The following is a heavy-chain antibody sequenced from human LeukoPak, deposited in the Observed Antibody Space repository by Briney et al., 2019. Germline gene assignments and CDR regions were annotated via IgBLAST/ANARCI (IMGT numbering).Heavy chain of an antibody. V-gene: IGHV4-59*01. J-gene: IGHJ3*02. D-gene: IGHD5-24*01. CDR2: IYYSGTT. Sequence: SETLSLTCTVSGGSISSYYWSWIRQPPGTGLEWIGYIYYSGTTKYNPSLKSRVTIAVDTSKNQFSLKLASVTAADTAVYYCAREMATGSGAFDIWGQGTMLTVSS. CDR1: GGSISSYY. CDR3: AREMATGSGAFDI.